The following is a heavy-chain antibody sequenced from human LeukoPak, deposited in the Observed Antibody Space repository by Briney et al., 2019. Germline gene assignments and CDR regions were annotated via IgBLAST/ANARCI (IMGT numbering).Heavy chain of an antibody. J-gene: IGHJ6*02. Sequence: SETLSLTCTVSGGSISSYYWSWIRQPPGKGLEWIGYIYYSGSTKYNPSLKSRVTISVDTSKNQFSLKLSSVTAADTAVYYCARDRIVVVPAAHYYYYYGMDVWGQGTTVTVSS. CDR2: IYYSGST. V-gene: IGHV4-59*01. CDR1: GGSISSYY. D-gene: IGHD2-2*01. CDR3: ARDRIVVVPAAHYYYYYGMDV.